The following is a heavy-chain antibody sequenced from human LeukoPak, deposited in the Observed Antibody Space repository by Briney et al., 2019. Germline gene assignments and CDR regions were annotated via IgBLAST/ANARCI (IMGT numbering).Heavy chain of an antibody. Sequence: AASVKVSCKASGYTFTSYGITWVRQAPGQGLEWMGWINPNSGGTNYAQKFQGRVTMTRDTSISTAYMELSRLRSDDTAVYYCAKDRYCSSTSCYDYFDYWGQGTLVTVSS. CDR1: GYTFTSYG. J-gene: IGHJ4*02. D-gene: IGHD2-2*01. V-gene: IGHV1-2*02. CDR2: INPNSGGT. CDR3: AKDRYCSSTSCYDYFDY.